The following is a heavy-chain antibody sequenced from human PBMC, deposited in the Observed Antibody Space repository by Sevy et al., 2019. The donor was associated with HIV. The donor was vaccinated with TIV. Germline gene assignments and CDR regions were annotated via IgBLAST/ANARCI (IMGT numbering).Heavy chain of an antibody. D-gene: IGHD3-22*01. CDR3: ARDPRTLTVVGYYFDS. V-gene: IGHV3-21*01. Sequence: GGSLRLSCAASGFVFSDYSMNWVRQAPGKGLEWISSASSSSNYIYYADSVKGRFTISRDNAKNSLYLQMNSLRAEDTAVYYCARDPRTLTVVGYYFDSWGQRTLVTVSS. CDR1: GFVFSDYS. CDR2: ASSSSNYI. J-gene: IGHJ4*02.